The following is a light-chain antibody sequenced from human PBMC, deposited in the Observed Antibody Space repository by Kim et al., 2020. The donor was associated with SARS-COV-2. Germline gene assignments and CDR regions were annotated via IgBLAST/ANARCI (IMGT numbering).Light chain of an antibody. CDR1: SGSIAINY. CDR3: QSYDSSNQVV. CDR2: EDN. J-gene: IGLJ2*01. V-gene: IGLV6-57*03. Sequence: KPVTTPGTRSSGSIAINYVQWYQQRPGSAPTTVIYEDNQRPSGVPDRFSGSIDSSSNSASLTISGLKTEDEADYYCQSYDSSNQVVFGGGTQLTVL.